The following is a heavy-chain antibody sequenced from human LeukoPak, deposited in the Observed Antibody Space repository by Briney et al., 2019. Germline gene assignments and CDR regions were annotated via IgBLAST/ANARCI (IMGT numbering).Heavy chain of an antibody. CDR2: IYYSGST. J-gene: IGHJ4*02. Sequence: SETLSLTCTVSGGSISSSSYYWGWIRQPPGKGLEWIGSIYYSGSTYYNPSLKSRVTISVDTSKNQFSLKLSSVTAADTAVYYCARHDNRCSSTSCSPNFDYWGQGTLVTVSS. CDR1: GGSISSSSYY. D-gene: IGHD2-2*01. V-gene: IGHV4-39*01. CDR3: ARHDNRCSSTSCSPNFDY.